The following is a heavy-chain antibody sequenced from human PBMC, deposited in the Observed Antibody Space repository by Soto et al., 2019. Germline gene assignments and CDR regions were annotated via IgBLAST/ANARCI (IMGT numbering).Heavy chain of an antibody. CDR3: GRGPFSSSYIDY. CDR2: ITYDGFTQ. D-gene: IGHD6-6*01. Sequence: GGSLRLSCAASGFTFSNDAMHWVRQAPGKGLEWVAVITYDGFTQNYADSVRGRFTVSRDNSKSTLSLQMNSLRPDDTAVYYCGRGPFSSSYIDYWGQGTLVTVS. CDR1: GFTFSNDA. J-gene: IGHJ4*02. V-gene: IGHV3-30*03.